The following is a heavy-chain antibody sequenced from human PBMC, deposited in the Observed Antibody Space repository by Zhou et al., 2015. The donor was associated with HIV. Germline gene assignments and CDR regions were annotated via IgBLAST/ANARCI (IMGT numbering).Heavy chain of an antibody. CDR2: INPSGDRA. V-gene: IGHV1-46*01. Sequence: QVQLVQSGAEVKKPGASVKLSCKASGNTFSSYYIHWVRQAPGQGLEWMGIINPSGDRATYAQIFQGRLTMIRDTSTNTVYMELTTLKSGDTAVYYCAREQSMSTVPTTPGYWGQGSLVTVSS. CDR1: GNTFSSYY. D-gene: IGHD5-24*01. CDR3: AREQSMSTVPTTPGY. J-gene: IGHJ4*02.